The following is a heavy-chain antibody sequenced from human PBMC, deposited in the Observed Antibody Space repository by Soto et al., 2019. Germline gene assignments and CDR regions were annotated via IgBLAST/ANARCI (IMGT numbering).Heavy chain of an antibody. Sequence: SGPTLVNPTQTLTLTCTFSGFSLSTSGMCVSWIRQPPGKALEWLALIDWDDDKYYSTSLKTRLTISKDTSKNQVVLTMTNMDPVDTATYYCARYMFDSSGSPSPDYWGQGALVTVSS. D-gene: IGHD3-22*01. J-gene: IGHJ4*02. CDR1: GFSLSTSGMC. CDR2: IDWDDDK. CDR3: ARYMFDSSGSPSPDY. V-gene: IGHV2-70*01.